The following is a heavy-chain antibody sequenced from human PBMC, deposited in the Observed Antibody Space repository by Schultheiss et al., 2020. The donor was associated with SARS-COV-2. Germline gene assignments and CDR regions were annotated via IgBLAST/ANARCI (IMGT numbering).Heavy chain of an antibody. J-gene: IGHJ1*01. Sequence: SETLSLTCAVYGGSFSGYYWSWIRQPPGKGLEWIGYIYYSGSTNYNPSLKSRVTMSVDTSKNQFSLKLSSVTAADTAVYYCAREPRTHSSGWYEHWGQGTLVTVSS. V-gene: IGHV4-59*01. CDR2: IYYSGST. D-gene: IGHD6-19*01. CDR1: GGSFSGYY. CDR3: AREPRTHSSGWYEH.